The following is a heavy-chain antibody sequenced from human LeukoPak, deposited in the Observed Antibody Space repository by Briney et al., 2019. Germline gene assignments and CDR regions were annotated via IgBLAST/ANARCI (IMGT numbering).Heavy chain of an antibody. CDR3: ARENTYYYGSGSYFGTYYYYGMDV. J-gene: IGHJ6*02. V-gene: IGHV3-7*01. CDR2: IKQDGSEK. CDR1: GFTFSSYW. D-gene: IGHD3-10*01. Sequence: GGSVRLSCAASGFTFSSYWMSWARQPPGKGREWVANIKQDGSEKYYVDSVKGRFTISRDNAKNSLYLQMNSLRAEDTAVYYCARENTYYYGSGSYFGTYYYYGMDVWGQGTTVTVSS.